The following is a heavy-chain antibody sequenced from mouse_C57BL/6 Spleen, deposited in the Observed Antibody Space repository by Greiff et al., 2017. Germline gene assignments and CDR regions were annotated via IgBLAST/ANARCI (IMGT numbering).Heavy chain of an antibody. CDR1: GYTFTDYN. CDR2: INPNNGGT. J-gene: IGHJ3*01. Sequence: EVQLQQSGPELVKPGASVKMSCKASGYTFTDYNMHWVKQSHGKSLEWIGYINPNNGGTSYNQKFKGKATLTVNKSSSTAYMELRSLTSEDSEVYYCARPRYYGSSYEFAYWGQGTLVTVSA. V-gene: IGHV1-22*01. CDR3: ARPRYYGSSYEFAY. D-gene: IGHD1-1*01.